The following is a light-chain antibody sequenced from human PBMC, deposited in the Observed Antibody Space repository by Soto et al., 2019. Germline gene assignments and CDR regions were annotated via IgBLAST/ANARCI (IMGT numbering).Light chain of an antibody. CDR1: QGISSA. V-gene: IGKV1D-13*01. J-gene: IGKJ5*01. Sequence: QFTQSPSSLSASVGHRFTITFPASQGISSALAWYQQKPGKAPKVLIYDASSLESGVPSRFSGSGSGTDCTLTISSLKTEDFATYYCQQFNNYPLTFGQGTRLEIK. CDR2: DAS. CDR3: QQFNNYPLT.